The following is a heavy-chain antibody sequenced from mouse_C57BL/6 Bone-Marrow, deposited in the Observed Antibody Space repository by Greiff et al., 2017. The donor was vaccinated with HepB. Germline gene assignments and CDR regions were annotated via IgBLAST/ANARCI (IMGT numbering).Heavy chain of an antibody. CDR2: INPNYGTT. Sequence: VHVKQSGPELVKPGASVKISCKASGYSFTDYNMNWVKQSNGKSLEWIGVINPNYGTTSYNQKFKGKATLTVDQSSSTAYMQLNSLTSEDSAVYYCVIYYYGSSYEFDYWGQGTTLTVSS. J-gene: IGHJ2*01. V-gene: IGHV1-39*01. D-gene: IGHD1-1*01. CDR1: GYSFTDYN. CDR3: VIYYYGSSYEFDY.